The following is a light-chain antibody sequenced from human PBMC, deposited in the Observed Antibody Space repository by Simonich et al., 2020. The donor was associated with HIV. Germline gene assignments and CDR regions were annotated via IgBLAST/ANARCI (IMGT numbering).Light chain of an antibody. CDR3: QQYNNWPRT. CDR2: DAS. V-gene: IGKV3-15*01. CDR1: QSVSSY. J-gene: IGKJ5*01. Sequence: EIVLTQSPAPLSLSPGERATLSCRASQSVSSYLAWYQQKPGQAPRLLIYDASTRATGIPGRFSGSGWGSQFTLTISSMQSGDFAVYYCQQYNNWPRTFGQGTRLEIK.